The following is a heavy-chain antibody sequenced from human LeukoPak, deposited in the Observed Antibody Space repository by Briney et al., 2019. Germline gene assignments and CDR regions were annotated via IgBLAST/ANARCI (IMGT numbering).Heavy chain of an antibody. CDR2: IYTSGST. Sequence: PSQTLSLTCTVSGGSISSGSYYWSWIRQPAGKGLEWIGRIYTSGSTNYNPSLKSRVTISVDTSKNQFSLKLSSVTAADTAVYYCARRFSSWWDIVVVPAAKMSARFDPWGQGTLVTVSS. V-gene: IGHV4-61*02. CDR3: ARRFSSWWDIVVVPAAKMSARFDP. D-gene: IGHD2-2*01. J-gene: IGHJ5*02. CDR1: GGSISSGSYY.